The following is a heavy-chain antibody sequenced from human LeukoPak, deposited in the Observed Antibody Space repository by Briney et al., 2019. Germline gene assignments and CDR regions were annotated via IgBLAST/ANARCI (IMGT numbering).Heavy chain of an antibody. Sequence: GGSLRLSCAASGFTFSTYSMNWVRQAPGKGLEWVSSITSSSSYIFYADSVSGRFTISRDNSKNSLYLQMNSLRAEDTAVYYCARDLGYCSGGNCYPFDYWGQGTLVTVSS. D-gene: IGHD2-15*01. CDR2: ITSSSSYI. CDR1: GFTFSTYS. J-gene: IGHJ4*02. CDR3: ARDLGYCSGGNCYPFDY. V-gene: IGHV3-21*01.